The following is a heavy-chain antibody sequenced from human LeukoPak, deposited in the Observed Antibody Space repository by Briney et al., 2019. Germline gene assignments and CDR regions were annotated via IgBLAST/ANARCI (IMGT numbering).Heavy chain of an antibody. J-gene: IGHJ6*03. V-gene: IGHV1-69*05. CDR3: ARGSRRATIFGVVIMVPYYYYYMDV. CDR2: IIPIFGTA. CDR1: GGTFSSYA. D-gene: IGHD3-3*01. Sequence: SVKVSCKASGGTFSSYAISWVRQAPGQGLEWMGGIIPIFGTANYAQKFQGRVTITTDESTSTAYMELSSLRSEDTAVYYCARGSRRATIFGVVIMVPYYYYYMDVWGKGTTVTVSS.